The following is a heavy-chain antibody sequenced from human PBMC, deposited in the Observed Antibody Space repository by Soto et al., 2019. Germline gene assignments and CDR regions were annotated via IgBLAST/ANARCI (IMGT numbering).Heavy chain of an antibody. CDR1: GFTFSRYH. J-gene: IGHJ6*01. V-gene: IGHV3-30*18. CDR2: IASDGIIY. D-gene: IGHD1-1*01. Sequence: PGGSLRLSGGASGFTFSRYHIHWVRQAPCKGLEWLANIASDGIIYNYADSVKGRFTISRDNSKNTLYLQMNSLRGEDTAVYYCAKEEGQPSNSLDVWGHGITVT. CDR3: AKEEGQPSNSLDV.